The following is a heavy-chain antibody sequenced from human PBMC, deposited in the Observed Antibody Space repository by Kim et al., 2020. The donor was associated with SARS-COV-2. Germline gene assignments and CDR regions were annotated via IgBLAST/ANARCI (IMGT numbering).Heavy chain of an antibody. CDR2: T. CDR3: ARHGVAGKFDY. V-gene: IGHV4-39*01. D-gene: IGHD6-19*01. J-gene: IGHJ4*02. Sequence: TYNSPSLKSRITISVDTSKNQFSLKLSSVTAADTAVYYCARHGVAGKFDYWGQGTLVTVSS.